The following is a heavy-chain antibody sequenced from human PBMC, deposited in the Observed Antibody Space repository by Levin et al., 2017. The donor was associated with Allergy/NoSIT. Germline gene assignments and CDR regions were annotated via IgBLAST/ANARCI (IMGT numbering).Heavy chain of an antibody. CDR2: ITPSGGTT. J-gene: IGHJ4*02. Sequence: SCVASGFTFGMYTMNWVRQAPGRGLEWVSSITPSGGTTYSADSVRGRFTISRDNSKNTLSLRMNSLRVDDTAVYYCTTRALGVPGFGYWGPGTLVTVSS. CDR3: TTRALGVPGFGY. CDR1: GFTFGMYT. V-gene: IGHV3-23*01. D-gene: IGHD3-10*01.